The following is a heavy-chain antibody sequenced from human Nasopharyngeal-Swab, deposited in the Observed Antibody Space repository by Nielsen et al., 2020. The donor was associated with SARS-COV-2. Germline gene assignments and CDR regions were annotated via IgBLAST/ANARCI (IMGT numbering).Heavy chain of an antibody. V-gene: IGHV1-69*13. CDR2: IIHIFGTA. J-gene: IGHJ4*02. Sequence: SAKVSCKASGGTFSSDASSWVRHAPGQGLEWMGGIIHIFGTANYAQKFQGRVTITADESTSTAYMELSSLRSEDTAVYYCARAMTRGLALLDYWGQGTLVTVSS. CDR1: GGTFSSDA. D-gene: IGHD3-16*01. CDR3: ARAMTRGLALLDY.